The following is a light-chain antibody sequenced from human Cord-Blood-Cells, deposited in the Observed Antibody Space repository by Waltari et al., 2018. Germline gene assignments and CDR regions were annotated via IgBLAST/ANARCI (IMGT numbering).Light chain of an antibody. V-gene: IGLV2-23*01. J-gene: IGLJ1*01. CDR3: CSYAGSSTLYV. CDR2: EGS. Sequence: QSALTQPASVSGSPGQSIPISCTGTSSDVGSYNLVSWYQQHPGKAPKLMIYEGSKRPSGVSNRISGSKSGNTASLTISGLQAEDEADYYCCSYAGSSTLYVFGTGTKVTVL. CDR1: SSDVGSYNL.